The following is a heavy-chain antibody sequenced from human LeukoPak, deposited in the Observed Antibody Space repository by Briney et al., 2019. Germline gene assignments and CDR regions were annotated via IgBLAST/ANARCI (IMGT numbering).Heavy chain of an antibody. J-gene: IGHJ4*02. CDR1: GGSFSGYY. V-gene: IGHV4-34*01. Sequence: SETLSLTCAVYGGSFSGYYWSWIRQPPGKGLEWIGEINHSGSTNYNPSLKSRVTISVDTSKNQFSLKPSSVTAADTAVYYCARGRLTYSSSSSDFDYWGQGTLVTVSS. CDR2: INHSGST. D-gene: IGHD6-6*01. CDR3: ARGRLTYSSSSSDFDY.